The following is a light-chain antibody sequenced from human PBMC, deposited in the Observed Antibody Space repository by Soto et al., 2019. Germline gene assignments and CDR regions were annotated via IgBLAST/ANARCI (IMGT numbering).Light chain of an antibody. CDR3: QQYNSYSWT. Sequence: DIQMTQSPSTLSASVGDRVTITCRASQSISSWLAWYQQKPGKAPKLLIYDASSLESGVPSRFSGSGSGTDFTHTISSLQPDDFATSYCQQYNSYSWTFGQGTKVEIK. CDR1: QSISSW. J-gene: IGKJ1*01. V-gene: IGKV1-5*01. CDR2: DAS.